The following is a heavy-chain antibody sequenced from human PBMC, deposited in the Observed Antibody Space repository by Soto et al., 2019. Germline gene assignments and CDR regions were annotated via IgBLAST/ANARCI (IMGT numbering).Heavy chain of an antibody. CDR1: GYTFTLYT. V-gene: IGHV1-3*04. D-gene: IGHD5-18*01. CDR2: INTGNGNT. CDR3: AKLGGGYIFGPYLEY. J-gene: IGHJ4*02. Sequence: ASVKVSCKTSGYTFTLYTIHWVRQAPGQRLEWMGWINTGNGNTKYSQRFQGRVTMSRDTSASTAYMELSSLTSEDTAVYYCAKLGGGYIFGPYLEYWGQGTLVSVSS.